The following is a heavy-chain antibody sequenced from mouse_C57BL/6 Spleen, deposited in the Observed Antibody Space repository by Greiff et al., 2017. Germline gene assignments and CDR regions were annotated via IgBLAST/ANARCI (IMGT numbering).Heavy chain of an antibody. CDR1: GYAFSSYW. CDR3: ARYYYGRSYVWYFDV. J-gene: IGHJ1*03. Sequence: VQLQESGAELVKPGASVKISCKASGYAFSSYWMNWVKQRPGKGLEWIGQLYPGDGDTNYNGKFKGKATLTADKSSSTAYMQLSSLTSEDSAVYVCARYYYGRSYVWYFDVWGTGTTVTVSS. CDR2: LYPGDGDT. V-gene: IGHV1-80*01. D-gene: IGHD1-1*01.